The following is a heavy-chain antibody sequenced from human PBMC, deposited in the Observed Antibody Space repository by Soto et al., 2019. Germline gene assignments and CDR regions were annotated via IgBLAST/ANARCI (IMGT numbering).Heavy chain of an antibody. D-gene: IGHD5-18*01. CDR3: ARESVDTTDYYYYGIDG. Sequence: SETMSLTCTVSGGSISSGGYYWSWIRQHPGKGLEWIGYIYYSGSTYYNPSLKSRVTISVDTSKNQFSLKLSSVTAADTAVYYWARESVDTTDYYYYGIDGWGQGSTVTVSS. CDR1: GGSISSGGYY. V-gene: IGHV4-31*03. J-gene: IGHJ6*02. CDR2: IYYSGST.